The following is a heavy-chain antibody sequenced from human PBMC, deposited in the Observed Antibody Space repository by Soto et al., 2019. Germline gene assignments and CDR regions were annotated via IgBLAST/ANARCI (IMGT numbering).Heavy chain of an antibody. CDR3: AKDLIESSWFFDY. V-gene: IGHV3-23*01. D-gene: IGHD6-13*01. Sequence: EVQLLESGGGLVQPRGSLRLSCAASGFTFSSYAMSWVRQAPGKGLEWVSAISGSGGSTYYADSVKGRFTISRDNSKNTLYLQMNSLRAEDTAVYYCAKDLIESSWFFDYWGQGTLVTVSS. CDR1: GFTFSSYA. J-gene: IGHJ4*02. CDR2: ISGSGGST.